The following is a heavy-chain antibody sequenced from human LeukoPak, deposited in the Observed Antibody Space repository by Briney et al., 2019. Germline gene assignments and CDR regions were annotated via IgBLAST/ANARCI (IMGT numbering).Heavy chain of an antibody. Sequence: SETLSLTCTVSGGSISSGSYYWSWIRQPAGKGLEWIGRIYTSGSTNYNPSLKSRVTISVDTSKNQFSLKLSSVTAADTAVYYCARGGTAMVRGVDYWGQGTLVTVSS. CDR3: ARGGTAMVRGVDY. CDR2: IYTSGST. D-gene: IGHD5-18*01. V-gene: IGHV4-61*02. CDR1: GGSISSGSYY. J-gene: IGHJ4*02.